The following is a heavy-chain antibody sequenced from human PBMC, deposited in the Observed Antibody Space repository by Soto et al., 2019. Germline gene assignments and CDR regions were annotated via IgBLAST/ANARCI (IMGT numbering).Heavy chain of an antibody. D-gene: IGHD2-15*01. V-gene: IGHV3-21*01. J-gene: IGHJ4*02. CDR3: ARDQRAFCSGRNCHSSFDY. Sequence: SGGSLRLSCAASGFTFSSYNMNWVRQSPGKGLEWVSSISSSSSYMFYADSVKGRFTVSRDNAKNSLVLQMNSLRAEDTAVYYCARDQRAFCSGRNCHSSFDYWGQGALVTVSS. CDR1: GFTFSSYN. CDR2: ISSSSSYM.